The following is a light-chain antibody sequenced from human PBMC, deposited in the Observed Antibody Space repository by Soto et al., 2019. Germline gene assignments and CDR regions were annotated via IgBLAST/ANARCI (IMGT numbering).Light chain of an antibody. CDR1: SSDVGAYNY. J-gene: IGLJ2*01. CDR2: ELT. V-gene: IGLV2-8*01. Sequence: QSVLTQPPSASGSPGQSVTISCTGTSSDVGAYNYVSWYQQHPGKAPKLMIFELTRRPSGVPDRFSGSKFGNTASLTVSGLQAEDEADYYCASYGGNNNVLFGGGTKLTVL. CDR3: ASYGGNNNVL.